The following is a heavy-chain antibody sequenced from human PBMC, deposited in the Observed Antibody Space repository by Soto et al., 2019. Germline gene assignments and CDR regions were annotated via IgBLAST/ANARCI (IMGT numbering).Heavy chain of an antibody. CDR3: VRDGTKTLRDWFDP. J-gene: IGHJ5*02. CDR2: IYATGTT. D-gene: IGHD1-1*01. CDR1: GASISGFY. V-gene: IGHV4-4*07. Sequence: PSETLSLTCTVSGASISGFYWSWIRKSAGKGLEWIGRIYATGTTDYNPSLKSRVMMSVDASKKQFSLKLRSVTAADTAVYYCVRDGTKTLRDWFDPWGQGISVTVSS.